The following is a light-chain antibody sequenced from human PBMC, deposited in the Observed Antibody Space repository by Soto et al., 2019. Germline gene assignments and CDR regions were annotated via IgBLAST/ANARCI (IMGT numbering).Light chain of an antibody. Sequence: QSALTQPASVSGSPGQSITISCTGTSSDVGAYNYVSWYQQYPGKAPKVMIYDVSNRPSGVSNRFSGSKSGNTAFLTISGLQAEDEADYYCCSYTTSSTVVFGGGTKLTVL. CDR3: CSYTTSSTVV. CDR1: SSDVGAYNY. CDR2: DVS. J-gene: IGLJ2*01. V-gene: IGLV2-14*01.